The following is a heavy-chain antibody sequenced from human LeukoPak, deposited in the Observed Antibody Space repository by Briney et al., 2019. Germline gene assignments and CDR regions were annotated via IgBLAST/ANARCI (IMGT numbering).Heavy chain of an antibody. D-gene: IGHD4-23*01. V-gene: IGHV4-59*01. J-gene: IGHJ5*02. CDR3: ARYRGNSNGGFDP. CDR1: GGSISSYY. CDR2: IYNSGGT. Sequence: SETLSLTYTVAGGSISSYYWSWIRQPPGKGLEWIGNIYNSGGTNYNPSLKSRVTTSVDTSKNQFSLKLTSVTAADTAVYYCARYRGNSNGGFDPWGQGTLVTVSS.